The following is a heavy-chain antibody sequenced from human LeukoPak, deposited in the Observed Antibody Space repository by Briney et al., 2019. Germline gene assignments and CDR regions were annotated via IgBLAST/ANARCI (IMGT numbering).Heavy chain of an antibody. CDR2: IYHSGSA. V-gene: IGHV4-39*01. CDR3: ARPGYSNRGYAFDAFDM. CDR1: GGSISSSNNY. D-gene: IGHD6-13*01. Sequence: PSETLSLTCIVSGGSISSSNNYWGWIRQPPGEGLEWIGSIYHSGSAYYNAALKSRVTISVDTSKNQFSPKLKSVTAADTAVYFCARPGYSNRGYAFDAFDMWGQGTMVTVSS. J-gene: IGHJ3*02.